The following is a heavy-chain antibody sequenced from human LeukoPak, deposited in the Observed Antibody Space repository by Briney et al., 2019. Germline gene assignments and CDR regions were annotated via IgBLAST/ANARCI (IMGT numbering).Heavy chain of an antibody. V-gene: IGHV3-48*01. CDR3: ARDLEFMITFGGVIASVDY. D-gene: IGHD3-16*02. J-gene: IGHJ4*02. CDR1: GFPLSSFS. CDR2: ISSNNSTI. Sequence: GSLRLSCAASGFPLSSFSLNWVRQAPGKGVGWVSFISSNNSTIYYADSVKGRFTISRDNAKSSLYLQMNSLRAEDTAVYYCARDLEFMITFGGVIASVDYWGQGTLVTVSS.